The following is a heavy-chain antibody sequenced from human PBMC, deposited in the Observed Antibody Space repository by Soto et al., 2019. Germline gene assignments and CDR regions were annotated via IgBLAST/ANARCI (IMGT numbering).Heavy chain of an antibody. J-gene: IGHJ6*02. D-gene: IGHD3-3*01. CDR1: GFTFSSYA. Sequence: GGSLRLSCAASGFTFSSYAMSWVRQAPGKGLEWVSAISGSGGSTYYADSVKGRFTISRDNSKNTLYLQMNSLRAEATAVYYCAKDINYDFWSGSYMDVWGQGTTVTVSS. V-gene: IGHV3-23*01. CDR3: AKDINYDFWSGSYMDV. CDR2: ISGSGGST.